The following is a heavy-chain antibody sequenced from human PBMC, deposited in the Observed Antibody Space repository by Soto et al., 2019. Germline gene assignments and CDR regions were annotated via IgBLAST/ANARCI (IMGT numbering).Heavy chain of an antibody. V-gene: IGHV4-39*01. Sequence: QLQLQESGPGLVKPSETLSLTCTVSGGSISSSSYYWGWIRQPPGKGLEWIGSIYYSGSTYYNPSLKSRVTISVDTSKNQFSLKLSSVTAADTAVYYCASQPKKVFGVVIYYYYMDVWGKGTTVTVSS. J-gene: IGHJ6*03. D-gene: IGHD3-3*01. CDR1: GGSISSSSYY. CDR2: IYYSGST. CDR3: ASQPKKVFGVVIYYYYMDV.